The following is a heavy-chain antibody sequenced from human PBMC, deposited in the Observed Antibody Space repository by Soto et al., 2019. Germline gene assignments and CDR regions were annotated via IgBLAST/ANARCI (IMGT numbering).Heavy chain of an antibody. V-gene: IGHV4-59*01. CDR1: GASISSSY. D-gene: IGHD3-22*01. CDR3: ARCYFDSSGYSNPFYC. J-gene: IGHJ4*02. Sequence: SETLSLTCTVSGASISSSYWSWLRQPPGKGLEWIGYIYYTGSTNYNPSLKSRVTISVDTSKNQFSLKLTSVTAADTAVYYCARCYFDSSGYSNPFYCCGQGSLVTVSA. CDR2: IYYTGST.